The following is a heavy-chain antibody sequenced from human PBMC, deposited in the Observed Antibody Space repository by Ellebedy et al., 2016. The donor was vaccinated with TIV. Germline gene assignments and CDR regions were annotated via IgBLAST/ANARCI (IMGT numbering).Heavy chain of an antibody. CDR2: IHPPDSNT. CDR3: TRRADGYDY. D-gene: IGHD6-25*01. CDR1: EYSFTKYW. V-gene: IGHV5-51*01. Sequence: GESLKISCKGSEYSFTKYWIAWVRQMPGKGLEWMGIIHPPDSNTRYSPSFQGQVTISADKSISTAYLQWSSLKASDTAMYFCTRRADGYDYWGQGTLVTVSS. J-gene: IGHJ4*02.